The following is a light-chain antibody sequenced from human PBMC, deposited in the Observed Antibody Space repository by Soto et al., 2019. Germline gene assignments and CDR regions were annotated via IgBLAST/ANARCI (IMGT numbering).Light chain of an antibody. Sequence: DIQITKSPSSLTACVSNRVTISYQATQDISNHLNWYQQKPGKAPKLLIYDASNLETGVPSRFSGSGSGTDFTFTISSLQPEDTATYYCQQYDNLPLTFGGGTKVDSK. CDR1: QDISNH. CDR3: QQYDNLPLT. V-gene: IGKV1-33*01. J-gene: IGKJ4*01. CDR2: DAS.